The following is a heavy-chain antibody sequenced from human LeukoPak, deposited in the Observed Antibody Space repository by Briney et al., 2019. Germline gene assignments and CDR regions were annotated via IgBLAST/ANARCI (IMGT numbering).Heavy chain of an antibody. V-gene: IGHV4-39*01. J-gene: IGHJ4*02. CDR1: GGSISSSFYH. CDR2: IYYSGNT. D-gene: IGHD1-26*01. Sequence: SETLSLTCTVSGGSISSSFYHWGWIRQPPGKGLEWIGSIYYSGNTYYNPSLKSRVTISVDTSKNQFSLRLTSVTAADTAVYYCARGKGMGYYFDYWGQGTLVTVSS. CDR3: ARGKGMGYYFDY.